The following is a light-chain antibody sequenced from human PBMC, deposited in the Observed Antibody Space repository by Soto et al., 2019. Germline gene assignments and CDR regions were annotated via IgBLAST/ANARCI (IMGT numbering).Light chain of an antibody. CDR2: EVS. J-gene: IGLJ2*01. CDR3: CSYTRSDTLL. V-gene: IGLV2-23*02. CDR1: SSDVGNYNF. Sequence: QPVLTQPASVSGSPGQSITISCIGTSSDVGNYNFVSWYQHHPGKAPRLIISEVSNRPSGIPSRFSGSKSGNTASLTISGLRAEDEADYYCCSYTRSDTLLFGGGTKVTVL.